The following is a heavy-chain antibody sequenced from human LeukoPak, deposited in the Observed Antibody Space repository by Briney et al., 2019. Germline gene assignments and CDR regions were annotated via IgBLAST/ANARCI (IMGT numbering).Heavy chain of an antibody. D-gene: IGHD3-22*01. CDR3: ATSYYYDKYYFDY. CDR2: FDPEDGET. J-gene: IGHJ4*02. CDR1: GYTLTELS. Sequence: ASVKVSCKVSGYTLTELSMHWVRQAPGKGLEWMGGFDPEDGETIYAQKFRGRVTMTEDTSTDTAYMELSSLRSEDTAVYYCATSYYYDKYYFDYWGQGTLVTVSS. V-gene: IGHV1-24*01.